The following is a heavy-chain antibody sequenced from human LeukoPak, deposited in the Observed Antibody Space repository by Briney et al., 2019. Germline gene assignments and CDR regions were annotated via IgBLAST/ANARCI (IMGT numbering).Heavy chain of an antibody. V-gene: IGHV3-11*06. CDR1: GFTFSDYY. Sequence: GGSLRLSCAASGFTFSDYYMSWIRQAPGKGLEWVSYISSSSSYTNYADSVKGRFTISRDNAKNSLYLQMNSLRAEDTAVYYCARDGSGSYLELDYWGQGTWSPSPQ. D-gene: IGHD3-10*01. J-gene: IGHJ4*02. CDR2: ISSSSSYT. CDR3: ARDGSGSYLELDY.